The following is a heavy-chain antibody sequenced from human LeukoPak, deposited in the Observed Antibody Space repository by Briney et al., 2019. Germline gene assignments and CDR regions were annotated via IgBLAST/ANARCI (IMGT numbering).Heavy chain of an antibody. J-gene: IGHJ3*02. D-gene: IGHD6-13*01. CDR2: IYYGGNT. CDR1: GGSISTYY. V-gene: IGHV4-59*01. Sequence: SETLSLTCTVSGGSISTYYWSWIRQPPGKGLEWIGYIYYGGNTNYNPSLKSRVTISVDTSNNQFSLKLTSVSAADTAVYYCARYTQGSYSRVPSDAFDIWGQGTMVTVSS. CDR3: ARYTQGSYSRVPSDAFDI.